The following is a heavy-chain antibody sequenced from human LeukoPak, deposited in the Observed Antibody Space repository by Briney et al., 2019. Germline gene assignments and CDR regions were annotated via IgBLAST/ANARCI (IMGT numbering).Heavy chain of an antibody. Sequence: GGSLRLSCAASEFTFSNYFMNWVRQAPGKGLEWVSTSTRGGSTYYADSVKGRFTISRDNSKNTLYLQMDSLRVEDTAVYYCARGFYTNDFWGQGALVAVSA. J-gene: IGHJ4*02. D-gene: IGHD4-11*01. CDR1: EFTFSNYF. CDR2: TSTRGGST. CDR3: ARGFYTNDF. V-gene: IGHV3-23*01.